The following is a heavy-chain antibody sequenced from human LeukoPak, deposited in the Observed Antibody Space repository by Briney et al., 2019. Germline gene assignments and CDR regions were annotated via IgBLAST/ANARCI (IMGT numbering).Heavy chain of an antibody. V-gene: IGHV1-2*02. CDR1: GYTFTGYY. D-gene: IGHD4-23*01. Sequence: GASVKVSCKASGYTFTGYYMHWVRQAPGQGREWMGWINPNSGGTNYAQKFQGRVTMTRDTSISTAYMELSGLRSDDTAVYYCAREVKLQYYFDYWGQGTLVTVSS. J-gene: IGHJ4*02. CDR2: INPNSGGT. CDR3: AREVKLQYYFDY.